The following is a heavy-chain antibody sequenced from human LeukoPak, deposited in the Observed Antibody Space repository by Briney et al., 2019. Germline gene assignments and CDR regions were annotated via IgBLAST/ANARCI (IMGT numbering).Heavy chain of an antibody. V-gene: IGHV1-2*02. CDR1: GYTFTGYY. Sequence: GASVKVSCKASGYTFTGYYIHWVRQAPGQGLELMGWINPNNGGTNYAQKFQGRVTMTRDTSISTVYMELSSLRSEDTAVYYCARGPLGYVDYWGQGTLVTVSS. D-gene: IGHD1-26*01. J-gene: IGHJ4*02. CDR2: INPNNGGT. CDR3: ARGPLGYVDY.